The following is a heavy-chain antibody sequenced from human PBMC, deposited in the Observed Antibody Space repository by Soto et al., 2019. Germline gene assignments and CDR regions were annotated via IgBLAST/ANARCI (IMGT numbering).Heavy chain of an antibody. D-gene: IGHD6-19*01. V-gene: IGHV4-39*01. CDR1: GGSITRNNHY. CDR2: ILYSGST. J-gene: IGHJ4*02. Sequence: QLQLQESGPGLVKPSETLSLTCIVSGGSITRNNHYWGWIRQSPGKGLEWIGSILYSGSTNYNPSLKSRVTLSVETSKTQFCLKMSSVTAADTALYYCARLGSSGWYQGSYFDYWGQGTLVTVSS. CDR3: ARLGSSGWYQGSYFDY.